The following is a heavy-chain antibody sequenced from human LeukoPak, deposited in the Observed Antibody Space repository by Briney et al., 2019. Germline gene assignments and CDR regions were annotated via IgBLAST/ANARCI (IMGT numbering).Heavy chain of an antibody. D-gene: IGHD3-10*01. CDR1: GYTFTSYG. CDR3: ARITTYYYGSGSPDY. Sequence: ASVKVSCKASGYTFTSYGISWVRQAPGQGLEWMGWISAYNGNTNYAQKLQGRVTMTTDTSTSTAYMELRSLRSDDTAVYYCARITTYYYGSGSPDYWGQGTLVTVSS. CDR2: ISAYNGNT. J-gene: IGHJ4*02. V-gene: IGHV1-18*01.